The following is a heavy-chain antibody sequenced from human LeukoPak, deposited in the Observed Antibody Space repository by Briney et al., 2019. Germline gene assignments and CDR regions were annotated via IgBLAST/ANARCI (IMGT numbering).Heavy chain of an antibody. J-gene: IGHJ4*02. CDR1: GYTFTSYD. V-gene: IGHV1-8*01. CDR2: MNPNSGNT. Sequence: ASVKVSCKATGYTFTSYDINWVRRATGKGLEWMGWMNPNSGNTGYAQKSKGRVTITRNTSKSTAYMDLSSLRSEDTAVYYCARSWVEYYYDSSGYYGDDYWGQKTLVTVSS. D-gene: IGHD3-22*01. CDR3: ARSWVEYYYDSSGYYGDDY.